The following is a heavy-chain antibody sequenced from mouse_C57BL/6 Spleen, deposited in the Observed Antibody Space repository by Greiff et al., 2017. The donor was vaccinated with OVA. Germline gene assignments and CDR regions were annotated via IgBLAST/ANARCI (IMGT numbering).Heavy chain of an antibody. CDR3: ARGGTTDYSNYVFDY. V-gene: IGHV3-6*01. Sequence: EVQVVESGPGLVKPSQSLSLTCSVTGYSITSGYYWNWIRQFPGNKLEWMGYISYDGSNNYNPSLKNRISITRDTSKNQFFLKLNSVTTEDTATYYCARGGTTDYSNYVFDYWGQGTTLTVSS. J-gene: IGHJ2*01. CDR1: GYSITSGYY. CDR2: ISYDGSN. D-gene: IGHD2-5*01.